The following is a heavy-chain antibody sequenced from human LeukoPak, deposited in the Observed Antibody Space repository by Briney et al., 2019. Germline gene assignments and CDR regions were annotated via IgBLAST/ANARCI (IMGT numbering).Heavy chain of an antibody. J-gene: IGHJ3*02. D-gene: IGHD1-26*01. CDR2: IYSGGST. V-gene: IGHV3-53*01. CDR3: ARARIVGATRAFDI. Sequence: GGSLRLTCAASGFTVSSNYMSWVRQAPGKGLEWVSVIYSGGSTYYADSVKGRFTISRDNSKNTLYLQMNSLRAEDTAVYYCARARIVGATRAFDIWGQGTMVTVSS. CDR1: GFTVSSNY.